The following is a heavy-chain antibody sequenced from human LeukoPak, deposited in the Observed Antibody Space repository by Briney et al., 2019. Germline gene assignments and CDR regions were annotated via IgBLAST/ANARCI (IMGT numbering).Heavy chain of an antibody. CDR3: AKGGAATMRDGYNYYYYYMEV. D-gene: IGHD5-24*01. V-gene: IGHV3-23*01. Sequence: GGSLRLSCAASGITFSSHAMSWVRQATGKGLEWVSLISGSGGHTYYGDSVKGRFTISRDNSTNRLYLQMNSLRPEDTAVYYCAKGGAATMRDGYNYYYYYMEVWGRGTTVTVSS. CDR1: GITFSSHA. J-gene: IGHJ6*03. CDR2: ISGSGGHT.